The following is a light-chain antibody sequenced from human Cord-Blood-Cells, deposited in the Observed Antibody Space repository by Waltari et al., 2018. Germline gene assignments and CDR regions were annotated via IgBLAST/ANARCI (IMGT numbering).Light chain of an antibody. V-gene: IGLV2-18*02. CDR2: EVS. CDR3: SSYTSSSTVV. Sequence: QSALTQPPSVSGSPGQSVTISCTGTSSDVGSYNRVSWYQQPPGTAPKLMIYEVSNRPSGVPDRFSGPKSGNTASLTISGLQAEDEADDYCSSYTSSSTVVFGGGTKLTVL. CDR1: SSDVGSYNR. J-gene: IGLJ2*01.